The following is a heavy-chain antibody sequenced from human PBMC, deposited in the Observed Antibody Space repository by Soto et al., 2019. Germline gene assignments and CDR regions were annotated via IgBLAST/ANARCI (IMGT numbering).Heavy chain of an antibody. Sequence: PGGSLRLSRAAPGFTFSSYAMRWVRPAPGEGLGLVSAISGSGGSTYYADSVKGRFTISRDNSKNTLYLQMNSLRAEDTAVYYCAKDGVLRYFDWLSALDPYYYMDVWGKGTTVTVSS. CDR3: AKDGVLRYFDWLSALDPYYYMDV. D-gene: IGHD3-9*01. V-gene: IGHV3-23*01. CDR2: ISGSGGST. J-gene: IGHJ6*03. CDR1: GFTFSSYA.